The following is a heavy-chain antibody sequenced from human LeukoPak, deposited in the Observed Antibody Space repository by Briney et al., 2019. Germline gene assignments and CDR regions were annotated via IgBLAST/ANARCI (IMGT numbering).Heavy chain of an antibody. V-gene: IGHV3-23*01. CDR2: ISGSGGDT. CDR3: AKDFGHYGDYFGY. D-gene: IGHD4-17*01. J-gene: IGHJ4*02. CDR1: GFTFKNHG. Sequence: GGSLRLSCAGSGFTFKNHGLSWVRQVPGKGLEWVSTISGSGGDTYYPDSVTGRFTVSRDNSKDTVFLQMNSLRAEDTAVYYCAKDFGHYGDYFGYWGQGTLVTVSS.